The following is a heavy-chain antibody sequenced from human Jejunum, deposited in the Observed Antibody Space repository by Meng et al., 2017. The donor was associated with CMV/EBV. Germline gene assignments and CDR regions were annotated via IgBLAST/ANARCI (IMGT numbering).Heavy chain of an antibody. D-gene: IGHD3-3*01. V-gene: IGHV4-59*01. CDR1: SISSYY. J-gene: IGHJ4*02. CDR3: ARGSRITIFGVVTMPFDY. CDR2: IYYSGST. Sequence: SISSYYWSWIRQPPGKGLEWIGYIYYSGSTNYNPSLQSRVTISVDTSKNQFSLKLSSVTAADTAVYYCARGSRITIFGVVTMPFDYWGQGTLVTVSS.